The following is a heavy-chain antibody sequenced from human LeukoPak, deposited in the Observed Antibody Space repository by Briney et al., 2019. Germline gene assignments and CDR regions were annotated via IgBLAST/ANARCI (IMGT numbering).Heavy chain of an antibody. V-gene: IGHV1-69*13. CDR3: ARGEGDYSWFDP. Sequence: ASVKVSCKASGGTFSSYAISWVRQAPGQGLEWMGGIIPIFGTANYAQKFQGRVTITADESTSTAYMEPSSLRSEDTAVYYCARGEGDYSWFDPWGQGTLVTVSS. D-gene: IGHD2-21*02. CDR2: IIPIFGTA. J-gene: IGHJ5*02. CDR1: GGTFSSYA.